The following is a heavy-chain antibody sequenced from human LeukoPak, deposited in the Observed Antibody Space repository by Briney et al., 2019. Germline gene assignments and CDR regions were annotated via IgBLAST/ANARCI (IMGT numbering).Heavy chain of an antibody. CDR3: ALGYSGSYVGWFDP. D-gene: IGHD1-26*01. J-gene: IGHJ5*02. Sequence: PSETLSLTCTVSGGSISGYYWSWIRQPPGKGLEWIGYIYYSGSTNYNPSLKSRVTISVDTSKNQFSLKLSSVTAADTAVYYCALGYSGSYVGWFDPWGQGTLVTVSS. V-gene: IGHV4-59*01. CDR1: GGSISGYY. CDR2: IYYSGST.